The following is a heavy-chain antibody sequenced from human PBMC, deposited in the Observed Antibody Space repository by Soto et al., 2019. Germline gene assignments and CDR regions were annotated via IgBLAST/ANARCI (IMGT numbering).Heavy chain of an antibody. V-gene: IGHV3-30*18. Sequence: QVQLVESGGGVVQPGRSLRLSCAASGFTFSSYGMHWVRQAPGKGLEWVAVISYDGSNKYYADSVKGRFTISRDNSKNTLYLQMNSLRAEDTAVYYCAKAPSEAVADHFAYWGQGTLVTVSS. CDR3: AKAPSEAVADHFAY. D-gene: IGHD6-19*01. CDR1: GFTFSSYG. CDR2: ISYDGSNK. J-gene: IGHJ4*02.